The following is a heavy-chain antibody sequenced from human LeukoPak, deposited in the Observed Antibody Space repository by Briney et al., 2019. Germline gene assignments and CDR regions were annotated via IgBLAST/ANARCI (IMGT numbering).Heavy chain of an antibody. D-gene: IGHD1/OR15-1a*01. CDR1: GGTFSSYA. J-gene: IGHJ3*02. V-gene: IGHV1-69*05. Sequence: SVKVSCKASGGTFSSYAISWVRQAPGQGLEWMGRIIPIFGTANYAQKFQGRVTITTDESTSTACTELSSLRSEDTAVYYCATGPGYWNNDAFDIWGQGTMVTVSS. CDR3: ATGPGYWNNDAFDI. CDR2: IIPIFGTA.